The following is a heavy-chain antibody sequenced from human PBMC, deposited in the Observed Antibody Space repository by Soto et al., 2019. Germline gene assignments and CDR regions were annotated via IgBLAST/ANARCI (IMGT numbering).Heavy chain of an antibody. CDR2: ISYDGRDK. CDR1: GFTFSTYG. Sequence: QVQLVESGGGVVQPGRSLRLSCAASGFTFSTYGIHWVRQAPGRGLEWVAVISYDGRDKKSADSVKGRFTISRDNSKNTLYLQMNSLRAEDTAVYFCAKVRDSGGASYYFDYWGQGTLVTVSS. J-gene: IGHJ4*02. CDR3: AKVRDSGGASYYFDY. D-gene: IGHD4-17*01. V-gene: IGHV3-30*18.